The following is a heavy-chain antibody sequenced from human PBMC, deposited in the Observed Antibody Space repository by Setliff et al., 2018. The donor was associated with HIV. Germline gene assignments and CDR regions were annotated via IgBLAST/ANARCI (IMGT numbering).Heavy chain of an antibody. D-gene: IGHD3-9*01. Sequence: GGSLRLSCEASGFTLSGYGMHWVRQAPGKGLEWVGFIRSKAYGGTTEYAASVKGRFTISRDDSKSIAYLQMNSLKTEDTAVYYCTREESGLLTGYDYWGQGTLVTVSS. V-gene: IGHV3-49*04. CDR3: TREESGLLTGYDY. CDR1: GFTLSGYG. J-gene: IGHJ4*02. CDR2: IRSKAYGGTT.